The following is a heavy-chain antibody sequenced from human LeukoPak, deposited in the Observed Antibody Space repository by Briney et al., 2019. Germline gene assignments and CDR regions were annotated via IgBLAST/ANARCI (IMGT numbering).Heavy chain of an antibody. J-gene: IGHJ6*02. V-gene: IGHV4-31*03. CDR2: IYYSGST. CDR3: ARDPTAGQYYYYGMDV. Sequence: SQTLSLTCTVSGGSISSGGYYWRWIRQHPGKGLEWIGYIYYSGSTYYNPSLKSRVTISVDTSKNQFSLKLSSVTAADTAVYYCARDPTAGQYYYYGMDVWGQGTTATVSS. CDR1: GGSISSGGYY.